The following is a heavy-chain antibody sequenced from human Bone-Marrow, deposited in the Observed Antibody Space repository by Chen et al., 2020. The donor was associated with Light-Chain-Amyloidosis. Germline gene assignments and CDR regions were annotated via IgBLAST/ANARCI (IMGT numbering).Heavy chain of an antibody. CDR3: ARRRDGYNFDY. J-gene: IGHJ4*02. Sequence: EVQLEQSGPDVKKPGESLKISCKGSGYTFPNYWIGWVRQMPGKGREWMGVIYPDDSDARYSPSFGGQVTISADKSSTTAYLQWRSLKASDTAMYYCARRRDGYNFDYWGQGTLVTVSS. V-gene: IGHV5-51*01. CDR2: IYPDDSDA. D-gene: IGHD5-12*01. CDR1: GYTFPNYW.